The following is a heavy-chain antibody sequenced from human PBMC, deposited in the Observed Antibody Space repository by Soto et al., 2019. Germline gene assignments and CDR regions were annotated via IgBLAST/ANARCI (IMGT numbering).Heavy chain of an antibody. Sequence: VQMVQSGGEVKKPGASVRVSCKASGYAFTTYGITWVRQAPGQGLEWMGWISPYSGHTSYAQKFQDRLTLDTDTDTNTAYMELRTLGADDTAVYFCARGGMSGTTGLVDFWGKGTLVSVSS. D-gene: IGHD1-1*01. CDR3: ARGGMSGTTGLVDF. J-gene: IGHJ4*02. CDR2: ISPYSGHT. CDR1: GYAFTTYG. V-gene: IGHV1-18*04.